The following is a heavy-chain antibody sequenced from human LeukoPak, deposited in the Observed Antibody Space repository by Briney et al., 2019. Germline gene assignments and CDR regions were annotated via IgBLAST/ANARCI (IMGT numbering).Heavy chain of an antibody. CDR1: GFTFTGHA. Sequence: PGGSLRLSCAASGFTFTGHAMHGVRQAPGKGLEWVASISDDGTNKYYTDSVKGRFTISRDNSKNTLFLQMDNLRVEDTAVYFCARGQGDRYYYYYMDVWGKGTTVTVSS. CDR3: ARGQGDRYYYYYMDV. D-gene: IGHD3-16*01. J-gene: IGHJ6*03. V-gene: IGHV3-30*10. CDR2: ISDDGTNK.